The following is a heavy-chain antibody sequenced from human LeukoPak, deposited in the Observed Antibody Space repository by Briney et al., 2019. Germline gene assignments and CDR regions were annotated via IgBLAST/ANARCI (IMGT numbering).Heavy chain of an antibody. V-gene: IGHV4-39*07. CDR3: ARMYYDFWSGYSKGNWFDP. J-gene: IGHJ5*02. D-gene: IGHD3-3*01. Sequence: SETLSLTCTVSGGSISSSSYYWGWIRQPPGKGLEWIGSIYYSGSTYYNPSLKSRVTISVDTSKNQFSLKLSSVTAAGTAVYYCARMYYDFWSGYSKGNWFDPWGQGTLVTVSS. CDR1: GGSISSSSYY. CDR2: IYYSGST.